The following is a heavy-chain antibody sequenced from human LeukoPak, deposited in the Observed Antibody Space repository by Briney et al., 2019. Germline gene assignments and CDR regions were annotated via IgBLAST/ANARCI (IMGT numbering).Heavy chain of an antibody. D-gene: IGHD2/OR15-2a*01. V-gene: IGHV3-48*01. CDR2: ISNTASAT. CDR3: TKERKYYNMDF. Sequence: GGSLRLSCVGSEFSFSNFNMIWVRQAAGKGPEYISHISNTASATYYIDSVRGRFTISRDNARNSLYLQMDSLRAKDTAVYYCTKERKYYNMDFWGKGTMVTVSS. J-gene: IGHJ6*03. CDR1: EFSFSNFN.